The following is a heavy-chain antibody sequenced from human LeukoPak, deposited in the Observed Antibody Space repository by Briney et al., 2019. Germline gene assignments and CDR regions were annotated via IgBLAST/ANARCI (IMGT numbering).Heavy chain of an antibody. CDR3: IRDFREADY. J-gene: IGHJ4*02. D-gene: IGHD3-10*01. CDR1: GFTFSRYC. Sequence: RTGGSLRLSCAASGFTFSRYCMHWVRQAAGKGPVWLSRICQDGTVANYADSVKGRFTISRDNAKNTVFLQMNSLRVEDTAVYYCIRDFREADYRGQGSLVTVSS. V-gene: IGHV3-74*01. CDR2: ICQDGTVA.